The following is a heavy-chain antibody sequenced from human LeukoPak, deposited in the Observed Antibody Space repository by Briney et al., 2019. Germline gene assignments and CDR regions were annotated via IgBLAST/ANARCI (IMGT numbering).Heavy chain of an antibody. CDR2: IYYSGST. CDR1: GGSISSYY. D-gene: IGHD6-19*01. J-gene: IGHJ4*02. V-gene: IGHV4-59*08. CDR3: AGHVSGWYGNPADY. Sequence: SETLSLTCTVSGGSISSYYWSWIRQPPGKGLEWIGYIYYSGSTNYNPSLKSRVTISVDTSKNQFSLKLSSVTAADTAVYYCAGHVSGWYGNPADYWGQGTLVTVSS.